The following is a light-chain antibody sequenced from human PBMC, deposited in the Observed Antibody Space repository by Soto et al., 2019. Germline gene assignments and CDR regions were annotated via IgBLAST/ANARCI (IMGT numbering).Light chain of an antibody. CDR3: QQSESTPYT. J-gene: IGKJ2*01. CDR2: GAS. Sequence: EIVLTQSPGTLSLSPGERATLSCRASQSVSSRYLAWYQQKPGQAPRLLIYGASSRVTGIPDRFSGSGSGTDVSLTISRLDPEAFAVEYCQQSESTPYTFGPEANLELQ. CDR1: QSVSSRY. V-gene: IGKV3-20*01.